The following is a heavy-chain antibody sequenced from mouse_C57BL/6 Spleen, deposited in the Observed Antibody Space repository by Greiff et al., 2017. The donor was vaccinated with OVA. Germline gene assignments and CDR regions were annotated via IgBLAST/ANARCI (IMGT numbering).Heavy chain of an antibody. CDR3: AMGYYYGSSYFDD. J-gene: IGHJ2*01. CDR1: GYTFTDYY. V-gene: IGHV1-26*01. Sequence: EVQLQQSGPELVKPGASVKISCKASGYTFTDYYMNWVKQSHGKSLEWIGDINPNNGGTSYNQKFKGKATLTVDKSSSTAYMELRSLTSEDSAVYYCAMGYYYGSSYFDDWGQGTTLTVSS. CDR2: INPNNGGT. D-gene: IGHD1-1*01.